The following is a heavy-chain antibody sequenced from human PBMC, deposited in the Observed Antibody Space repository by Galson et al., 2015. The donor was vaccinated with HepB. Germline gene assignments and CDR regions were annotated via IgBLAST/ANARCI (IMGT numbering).Heavy chain of an antibody. Sequence: QSGAEVKKPGESLKISCKASGYSFPNYWICWVRQMPGKGLEWMGIIYPDDFDTRYSPSFQGKVTISADKSINTAYLQWSSLKASDTAMYYCACPGISALGALGEAFDICGQGTMVTVSS. CDR3: ACPGISALGALGEAFDI. CDR1: GYSFPNYW. V-gene: IGHV5-51*01. CDR2: IYPDDFDT. J-gene: IGHJ3*02. D-gene: IGHD6-13*01.